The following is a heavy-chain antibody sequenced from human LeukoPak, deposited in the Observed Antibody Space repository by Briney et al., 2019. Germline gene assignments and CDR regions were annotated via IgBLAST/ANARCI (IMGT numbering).Heavy chain of an antibody. Sequence: GGSLRLPCAASGFTFSSYAMSWVRQAPGKGLEWVSAISGSGGSTYYADSVKGRFTISRDNSKNTLYLQMNSLRAEDTAVYYCAQSQDSSGYYIDAFDIWGLGTMVTVSS. V-gene: IGHV3-23*01. J-gene: IGHJ3*02. CDR2: ISGSGGST. D-gene: IGHD3-22*01. CDR3: AQSQDSSGYYIDAFDI. CDR1: GFTFSSYA.